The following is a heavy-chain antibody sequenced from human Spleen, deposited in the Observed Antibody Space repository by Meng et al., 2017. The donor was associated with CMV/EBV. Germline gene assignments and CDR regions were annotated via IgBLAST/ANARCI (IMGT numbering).Heavy chain of an antibody. D-gene: IGHD3-10*01. CDR2: INPSGGST. V-gene: IGHV1-46*02. J-gene: IGHJ4*02. CDR3: ARDLGLLWFGELLGY. CDR1: GYTFNNYY. Sequence: SGYTFNNYYIHWVRQAPGQGLEWMGIINPSGGSTSYAQKFQGRVTMTRDTSTSTVYMELSSLRSEDTAVYYCARDLGLLWFGELLGYWGQGTLVTVSS.